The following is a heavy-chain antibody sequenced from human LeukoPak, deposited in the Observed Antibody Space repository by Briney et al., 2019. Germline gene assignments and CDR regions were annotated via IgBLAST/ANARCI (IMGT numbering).Heavy chain of an antibody. CDR3: AKDRQRVAYGGAFDL. J-gene: IGHJ3*01. CDR1: GFTFSTYG. CDR2: ISYDGSNK. V-gene: IGHV3-30*18. Sequence: GRSLRLSCAASGFTFSTYGMHWVRQAPGKGLEWVALISYDGSNKYHADSEKGRFTISRDNFTKTLYLQMNTLRAEDTAIYYCAKDRQRVAYGGAFDLWGQGTMVTVSS. D-gene: IGHD4-17*01.